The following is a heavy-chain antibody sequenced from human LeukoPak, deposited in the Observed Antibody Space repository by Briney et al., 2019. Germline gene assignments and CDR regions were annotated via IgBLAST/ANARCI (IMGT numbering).Heavy chain of an antibody. CDR2: INPSGGST. D-gene: IGHD1-26*01. Sequence: ASVKVSCKASGYTFTGYYMHWVRQAPGRGLEWMGIINPSGGSTSYAQKFQGRVTMTRDTSTSTVYMELSSLRSEDTAVYYCARGGRQRAIYYYYYYMDVWGKGTTVTISS. V-gene: IGHV1-46*01. J-gene: IGHJ6*03. CDR3: ARGGRQRAIYYYYYYMDV. CDR1: GYTFTGYY.